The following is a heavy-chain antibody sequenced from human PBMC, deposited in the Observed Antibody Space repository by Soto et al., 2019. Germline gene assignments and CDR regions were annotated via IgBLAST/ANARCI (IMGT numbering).Heavy chain of an antibody. J-gene: IGHJ6*02. D-gene: IGHD4-17*01. V-gene: IGHV1-18*01. CDR3: ARDYGDYGPLYYYYGMDV. Sequence: ASVKVSCKASGYTFTSYGISWVRQAPGQGLEWMGWISAYNGNTNYAQKLQGRVTMTTDTSTSTAYMELRSLRPDDTAVYYCARDYGDYGPLYYYYGMDVWGQGTTVTVSS. CDR2: ISAYNGNT. CDR1: GYTFTSYG.